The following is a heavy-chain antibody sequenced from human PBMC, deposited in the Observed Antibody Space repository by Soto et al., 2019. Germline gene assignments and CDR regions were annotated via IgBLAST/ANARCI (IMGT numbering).Heavy chain of an antibody. V-gene: IGHV3-23*01. CDR2: ISGSCDST. D-gene: IGHD3-9*01. CDR1: GFTFSSYA. CDR3: ASSIIVWYFDY. J-gene: IGHJ4*02. Sequence: EVQLLESGGGLVQPGGSLRLSCAASGFTFSSYAMNWVRHAPGKGLEWVSVISGSCDSTYYADSVKGRFTISRDNSKNTLYLKMKSLRAEDTAVYYCASSIIVWYFDYWGQGTLVTVSS.